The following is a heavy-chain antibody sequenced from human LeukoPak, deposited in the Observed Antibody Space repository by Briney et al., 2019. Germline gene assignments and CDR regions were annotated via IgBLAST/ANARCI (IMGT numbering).Heavy chain of an antibody. CDR2: ITGSGGNT. D-gene: IGHD5-12*01. CDR3: AKGGVATLQYYFDH. J-gene: IGHJ4*02. V-gene: IGHV3-23*01. CDR1: GFTFSSYA. Sequence: PGGSLRLSCVASGFTFSSYAMTWVRQATGQGLEWVSLITGSGGNTYYADSVKGRFTISRDNSQSTLYLQMNYLRAEDTALYYCAKGGVATLQYYFDHWGQGTLVTVSS.